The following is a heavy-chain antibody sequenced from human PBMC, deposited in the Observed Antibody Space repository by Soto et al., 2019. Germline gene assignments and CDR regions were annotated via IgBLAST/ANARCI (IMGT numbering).Heavy chain of an antibody. D-gene: IGHD4-17*01. J-gene: IGHJ4*02. CDR1: GFTFTTTW. CDR2: IKSQSAGGTT. CDR3: SASASHYALF. Sequence: EVQLVESGGGLVQPGGSLRLSCAASGFTFTTTWMNWVRQAPGKGLEWVGRIKSQSAGGTTDYTAPVKGRFTVSRDDSQNMLYLQMNNLRTEDTGIYYCSASASHYALFWGQGILVTVSS. V-gene: IGHV3-15*07.